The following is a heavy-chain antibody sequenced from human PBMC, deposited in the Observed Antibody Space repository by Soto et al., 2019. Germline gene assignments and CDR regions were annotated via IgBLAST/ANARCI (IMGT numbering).Heavy chain of an antibody. D-gene: IGHD3-10*01. CDR1: GFTFSDHY. J-gene: IGHJ4*02. CDR3: ARGSDDNGNILDD. V-gene: IGHV3-72*01. CDR2: IKTKPQRYTT. Sequence: EVRLVESGGGLVQPGGSLRLSCAASGFTFSDHYMTWVRQAPGKGLEWVGRIKTKPQRYTTDYGASVEGRITVSRDDSDNSLFLQLNSLRTEDTAVYFCARGSDDNGNILDDWGQGTLVTVSS.